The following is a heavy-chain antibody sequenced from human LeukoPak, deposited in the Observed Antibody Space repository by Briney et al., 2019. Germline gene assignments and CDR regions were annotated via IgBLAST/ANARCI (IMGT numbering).Heavy chain of an antibody. CDR3: AREMSLTMARGEDYYYYYMDV. CDR2: INPNSGGT. CDR1: GYTFTGYY. J-gene: IGHJ6*03. Sequence: ASVKASCKASGYTFTGYYMHWVRQAPGQGLEWMGWINPNSGGTNYAQKFQGRVTMTRDTYISTAYMELSRLRSDDTAVYYCAREMSLTMARGEDYYYYYMDVWGKGTTVTVSS. V-gene: IGHV1-2*02. D-gene: IGHD3-10*01.